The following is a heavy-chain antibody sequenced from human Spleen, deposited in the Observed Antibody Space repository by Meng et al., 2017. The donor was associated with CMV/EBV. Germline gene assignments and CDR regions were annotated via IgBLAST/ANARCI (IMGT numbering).Heavy chain of an antibody. D-gene: IGHD6-6*01. Sequence: SETLSLTCTVSGGSISSYYWSWIRQPPGKGLEWIGYIYYSGSTNYNPSLKSRVTISVDTSKNQFSLKLSSVTAADTAVYYCASFEGGPNSSSLEYFQHWGQGTLVTVSS. CDR2: IYYSGST. V-gene: IGHV4-59*01. CDR1: GGSISSYY. J-gene: IGHJ1*01. CDR3: ASFEGGPNSSSLEYFQH.